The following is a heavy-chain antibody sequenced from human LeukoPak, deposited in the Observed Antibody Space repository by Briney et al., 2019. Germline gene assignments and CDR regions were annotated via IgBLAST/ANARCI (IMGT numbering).Heavy chain of an antibody. CDR2: ITKDSDRV. CDR1: GFFFGGHA. D-gene: IGHD4/OR15-4a*01. Sequence: GGSLRLSCEASGFFFGGHAMNWLRQAPGKGPEWIAFITKDSDRVYYAESVEGRFTISRDNAKNSLYLQMNSLRAEDTAVYYCARDNPGGYGVYYYYYYMDVWGKGTTVTVSS. V-gene: IGHV3-48*04. CDR3: ARDNPGGYGVYYYYYYMDV. J-gene: IGHJ6*03.